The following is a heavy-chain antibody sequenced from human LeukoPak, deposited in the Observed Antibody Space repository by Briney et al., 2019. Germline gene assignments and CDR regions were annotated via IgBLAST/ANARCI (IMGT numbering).Heavy chain of an antibody. D-gene: IGHD5-18*01. V-gene: IGHV3-23*01. CDR3: AKGLKTAVGPYKGYHYYMDV. CDR2: INDRGIAT. CDR1: GFIFSSYS. Sequence: GGSLRLSCAASGFIFSSYSMNWVRQAPGKGLEWVSTINDRGIATYYADSVKGRFTISRDNSKNTLSLQVSSLRAEDTAIYYCAKGLKTAVGPYKGYHYYMDVWGKGTTVTVSS. J-gene: IGHJ6*03.